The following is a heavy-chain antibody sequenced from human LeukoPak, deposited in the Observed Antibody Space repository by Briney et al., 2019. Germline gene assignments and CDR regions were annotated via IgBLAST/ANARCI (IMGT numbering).Heavy chain of an antibody. Sequence: SETLSLTCTVSGYSISSGYYWGWIRQPPGKGLEWIGSIYHSGSTYYNPSLKSRVTISVDTSKNQFSLKLSSVTAADTAVYYCARSSRRASFDHWGQGTLVTVSS. J-gene: IGHJ4*02. CDR2: IYHSGST. V-gene: IGHV4-38-2*02. CDR1: GYSISSGYY. CDR3: ARSSRRASFDH.